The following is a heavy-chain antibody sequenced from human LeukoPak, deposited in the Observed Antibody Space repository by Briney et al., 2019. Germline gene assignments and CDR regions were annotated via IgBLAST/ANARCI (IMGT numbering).Heavy chain of an antibody. Sequence: ASETLSLTCTVSGGSISSYYWSWIRQPPGKGLEWIGYIYYSGSTNYNPSLKSRVTISVDTSKNQFSLKLSSVTAADTAVYYCARQKSSYYYDSSGYYEGVYYFDYWGQGTLVTVSS. CDR3: ARQKSSYYYDSSGYYEGVYYFDY. V-gene: IGHV4-59*08. J-gene: IGHJ4*02. CDR1: GGSISSYY. D-gene: IGHD3-22*01. CDR2: IYYSGST.